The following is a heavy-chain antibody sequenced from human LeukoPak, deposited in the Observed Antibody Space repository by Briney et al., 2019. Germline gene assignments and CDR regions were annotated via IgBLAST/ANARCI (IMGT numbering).Heavy chain of an antibody. J-gene: IGHJ4*02. CDR3: ARAPTVTTEIDY. CDR2: ISSSSSYI. CDR1: GFTFSSYS. D-gene: IGHD4-17*01. Sequence: GGSLRLSCAASGFTFSSYSMNWVRQAPGKGLEWVSSISSSSSYIYYADSVKGRFTISRDNAKNSLYLQMNSLRAEDTAVYYCARAPTVTTEIDYWGQGTLVTVSS. V-gene: IGHV3-21*01.